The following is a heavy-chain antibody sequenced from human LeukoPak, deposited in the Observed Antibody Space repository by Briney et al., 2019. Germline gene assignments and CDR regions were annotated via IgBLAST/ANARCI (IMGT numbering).Heavy chain of an antibody. CDR1: GFTFRSYA. J-gene: IGHJ6*03. CDR3: AKVPGSGSFTTDYYYYYMDV. D-gene: IGHD3-10*01. V-gene: IGHV3-23*01. Sequence: GGSLRLSCAASGFTFRSYAMSWVRQAPGKGREWVSANSGRGGSTYYADSAKGRFTISRDNSKNTLYLQMNSLRAEDTAVYYCAKVPGSGSFTTDYYYYYMDVWGKGTPVTVSS. CDR2: NSGRGGST.